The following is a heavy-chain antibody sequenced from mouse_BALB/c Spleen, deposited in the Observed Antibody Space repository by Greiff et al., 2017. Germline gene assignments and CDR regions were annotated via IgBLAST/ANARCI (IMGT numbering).Heavy chain of an antibody. V-gene: IGHV5-9-4*01. Sequence: EVQGVESGGGLVKPGGSLKLSCAASGFTFSSYAMSWVRQSPEKRLEWVAEISSGGSYTYYPDTVTGRFTISRDNAKNTLYLEMSSLRSEDTAMYYCARDGNSAYWGQGTLVTVSA. J-gene: IGHJ3*01. CDR2: ISSGGSYT. D-gene: IGHD2-1*01. CDR1: GFTFSSYA. CDR3: ARDGNSAY.